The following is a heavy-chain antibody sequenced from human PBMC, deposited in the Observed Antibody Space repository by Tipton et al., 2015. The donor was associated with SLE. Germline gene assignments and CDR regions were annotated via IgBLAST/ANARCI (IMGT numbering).Heavy chain of an antibody. CDR1: GYSFTSYW. CDR2: IYPGDSDT. V-gene: IGHV5-51*01. J-gene: IGHJ5*02. CDR3: ARQVSTAAGNIWFDP. D-gene: IGHD6-13*01. Sequence: QSGAEVKKPGESLKISCKGSGYSFTSYWIGWVRQMPGKGLEWMGIIYPGDSDTRYSPPFQGQVTISADKSISTAYLQWSSLKASATAMYYCARQVSTAAGNIWFDPWGQGTLVTVSS.